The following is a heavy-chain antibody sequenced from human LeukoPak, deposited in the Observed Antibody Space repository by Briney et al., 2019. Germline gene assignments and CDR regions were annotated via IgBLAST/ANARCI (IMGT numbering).Heavy chain of an antibody. CDR2: IYPGNSDT. CDR3: ARFALTSSLDY. J-gene: IGHJ4*02. Sequence: GESLKISCKISGVHLTNNWIGWVRPVPGKGLEWMGLIYPGNSDTRYSPLFQGQVTLSVDRSISTAYLHWSGLKASDTAIYYCARFALTSSLDYWGQGTLVTVSS. D-gene: IGHD6-13*01. V-gene: IGHV5-51*01. CDR1: GVHLTNNW.